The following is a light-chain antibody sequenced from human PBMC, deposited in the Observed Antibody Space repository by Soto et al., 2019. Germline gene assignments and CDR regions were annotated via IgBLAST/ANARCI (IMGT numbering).Light chain of an antibody. CDR3: QQYNKWPPQYT. CDR1: QSISSD. CDR2: GAS. V-gene: IGKV3-15*01. J-gene: IGKJ2*01. Sequence: EIVMTQSPATLSLSPGETATLSCRASQSISSDLAWYQQKPGQAPRLLSYGASTWATDIPARINVSGSGTDFTLTISSLQSEDFAVYYCQQYNKWPPQYTFGQGTKLEIK.